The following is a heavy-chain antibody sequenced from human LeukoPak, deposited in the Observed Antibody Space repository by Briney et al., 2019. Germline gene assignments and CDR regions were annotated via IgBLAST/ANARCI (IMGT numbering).Heavy chain of an antibody. J-gene: IGHJ1*01. Sequence: ASVKVSCKASGYTLTDYYIHWVRQAPGQGLEYMGRINTHNGATVYVQKFQGRLSMTSDTSLSAAYMELQNLRSEDTAIYYCARDHDYEGLKGNYWGRGTMVIV. CDR3: ARDHDYEGLKGNY. V-gene: IGHV1-2*06. CDR1: GYTLTDYY. D-gene: IGHD1-7*01. CDR2: INTHNGAT.